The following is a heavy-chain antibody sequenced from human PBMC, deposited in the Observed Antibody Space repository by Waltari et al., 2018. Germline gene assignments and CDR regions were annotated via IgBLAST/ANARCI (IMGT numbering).Heavy chain of an antibody. V-gene: IGHV1-69*13. D-gene: IGHD5-18*01. J-gene: IGHJ4*02. Sequence: QVQLVQSGAEVQKPGSAVTVSCKASGGTFSSYAISWVRQAPGQGLEWMGRIIPIFGTANYAQKFQGRVTITANKSTSTAYMELSSLRSEDTAVYYCAREVDTAMAMGYWGQGTLVTVSS. CDR3: AREVDTAMAMGY. CDR2: IIPIFGTA. CDR1: GGTFSSYA.